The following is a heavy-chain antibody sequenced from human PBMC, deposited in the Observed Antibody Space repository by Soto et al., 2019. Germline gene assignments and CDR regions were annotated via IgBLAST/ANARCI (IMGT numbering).Heavy chain of an antibody. D-gene: IGHD3-3*01. V-gene: IGHV3-48*02. CDR2: ITDSSDTV. CDR1: GFSFSNYN. CDR3: ARDFGHGYYLDY. J-gene: IGHJ4*02. Sequence: GGSLRLSCVASGFSFSNYNMNWVRQAPGKGLEWVSYITDSSDTVHYADSVRGRFTTSRDNAESSLYLQMNSLRDEDTAVYFCARDFGHGYYLDYWGRGTLVTVSS.